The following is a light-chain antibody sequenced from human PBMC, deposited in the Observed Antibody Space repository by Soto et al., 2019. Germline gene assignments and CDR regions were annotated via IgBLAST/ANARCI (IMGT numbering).Light chain of an antibody. J-gene: IGKJ1*01. CDR2: GAA. CDR3: QQFNNWPRT. Sequence: EIVMTQSPATLSVSPGERATLSCRASQSVSSNLAWYQQKPGQAPRLLIYGAATRATGVPAMFSGSGSGTDFTLTISSLQSEDFADYYCQQFNNWPRTFGQGTKVEIK. CDR1: QSVSSN. V-gene: IGKV3-15*01.